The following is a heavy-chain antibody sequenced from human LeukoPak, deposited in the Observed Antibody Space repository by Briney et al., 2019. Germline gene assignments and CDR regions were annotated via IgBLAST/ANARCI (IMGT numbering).Heavy chain of an antibody. CDR1: SGSISSSHYY. CDR2: IYYSGTT. Sequence: PSETLSLTCTVSSGSISSSHYYWDWIRQRPGKGLEWIGTIYYSGTTYYNPSLESRATISVDASKNQFYLMLNSVTAADTAVYYCARQISDYYYYYIDVWGKGTTVTVSS. D-gene: IGHD3-3*01. J-gene: IGHJ6*03. CDR3: ARQISDYYYYYIDV. V-gene: IGHV4-39*01.